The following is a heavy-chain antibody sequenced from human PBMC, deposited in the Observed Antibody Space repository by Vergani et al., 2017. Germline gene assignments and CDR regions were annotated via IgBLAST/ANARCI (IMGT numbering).Heavy chain of an antibody. CDR1: GFTFTSYH. D-gene: IGHD5-12*01. Sequence: QVQLVQSGAEVKKPGASVRVSCKASGFTFTSYHIHWVRQAPGQGLEWMGRIIPILGIANYAQKFQGRVTITADKSTSTAYMELSSLRSEDTAVYYCAEYSGYDNGVLRYWGQGTLVTVSP. CDR3: AEYSGYDNGVLRY. CDR2: IIPILGIA. J-gene: IGHJ4*02. V-gene: IGHV1-69*09.